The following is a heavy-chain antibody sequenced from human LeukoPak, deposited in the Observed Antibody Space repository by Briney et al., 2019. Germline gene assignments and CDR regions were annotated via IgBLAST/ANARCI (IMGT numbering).Heavy chain of an antibody. CDR3: ARDLPHIAAAVGRNDY. CDR1: GYTFTGYY. CDR2: INPNSGGT. J-gene: IGHJ4*02. Sequence: ASVKVSCKASGYTFTGYYMHWVRQAPGQGLEWMGWINPNSGGTNYAQKFQGRVTMTRDTSISTAYMELSRLRSDDTAVYYCARDLPHIAAAVGRNDYWGQGTLVTVSS. V-gene: IGHV1-2*02. D-gene: IGHD6-13*01.